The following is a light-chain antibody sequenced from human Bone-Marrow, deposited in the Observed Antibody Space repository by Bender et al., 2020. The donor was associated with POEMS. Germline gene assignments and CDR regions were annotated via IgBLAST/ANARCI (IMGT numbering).Light chain of an antibody. Sequence: QSALTQPASVSGSPGQSITISCTGTNSDVGSYNVVSWYQQHPGKAPQVMIYEGTKRPSGVSNRFSGSKSDNTASLTISGLQAEDEADIYCCSYADSSTLVLGTGTKFTVL. CDR3: CSYADSSTLV. J-gene: IGLJ1*01. CDR1: NSDVGSYNV. V-gene: IGLV2-23*01. CDR2: EGT.